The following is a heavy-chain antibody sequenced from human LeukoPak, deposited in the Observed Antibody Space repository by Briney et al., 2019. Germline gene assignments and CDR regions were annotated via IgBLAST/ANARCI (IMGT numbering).Heavy chain of an antibody. J-gene: IGHJ1*01. CDR1: GGTFSNYA. CDR3: ARDSSEFRSLIPH. Sequence: SVKVSCKASGGTFSNYAISWVRQAPGQGLEWMGGIIPIFGTANYAQKFQGRVTITADESTSTAYMELSSLRSEDTAVYYCARDSSEFRSLIPHWGQGTLVTVSS. V-gene: IGHV1-69*13. CDR2: IIPIFGTA. D-gene: IGHD2-21*01.